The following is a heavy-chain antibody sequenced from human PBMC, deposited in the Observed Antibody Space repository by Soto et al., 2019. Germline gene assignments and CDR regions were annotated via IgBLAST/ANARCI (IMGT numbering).Heavy chain of an antibody. CDR3: VAILVVRGGDH. J-gene: IGHJ4*02. D-gene: IGHD2-8*02. CDR1: GYTFTRSS. CDR2: INIYNGDT. Sequence: QVQLVQSGGEVKKPGDSVKVSCKASGYTFTRSSVSWVRQAPGQGLEWIGWINIYNGDTSYAQKVQGRLTMTTDASTSTAYMELTSLRSDDTAVYYCVAILVVRGGDHWGQGTLVTVSS. V-gene: IGHV1-18*01.